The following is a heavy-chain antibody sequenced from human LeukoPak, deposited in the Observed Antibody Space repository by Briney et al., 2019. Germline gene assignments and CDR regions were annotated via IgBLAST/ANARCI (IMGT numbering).Heavy chain of an antibody. CDR2: IYPGDSDT. CDR1: GYSFNIYW. J-gene: IGHJ4*01. Sequence: GESLKISCKDSGYSFNIYWIGWVRPMPGKGLEWRGIIYPGDSDTRYSTSFQGQVTISADKSISTAYLQWTSLRASDTAMYYCARGGYYYGSEGHFGYWG. CDR3: ARGGYYYGSEGHFGY. D-gene: IGHD3-10*01. V-gene: IGHV5-51*01.